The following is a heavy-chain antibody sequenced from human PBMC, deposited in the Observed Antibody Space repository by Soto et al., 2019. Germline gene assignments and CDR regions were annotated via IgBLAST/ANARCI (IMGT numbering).Heavy chain of an antibody. V-gene: IGHV1-69*06. CDR1: GGTFSSYA. CDR2: IIPIFGTA. J-gene: IGHJ4*02. Sequence: QVQLVQSGAEVKKPGSSVKVSCKASGGTFSSYAISWVRQAPGQGLEWMGGIIPIFGTANYAPKFQGRVTITADKSTSTAYMELSSLRAEDTAVYYCAKDFRVMVYAIHASYWGQGTLVTVSS. D-gene: IGHD2-8*01. CDR3: AKDFRVMVYAIHASY.